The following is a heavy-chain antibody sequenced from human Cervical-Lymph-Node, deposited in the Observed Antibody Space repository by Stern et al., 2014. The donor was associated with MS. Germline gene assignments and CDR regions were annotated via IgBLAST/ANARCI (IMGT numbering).Heavy chain of an antibody. J-gene: IGHJ4*02. CDR3: ATASPGSSWYHPDY. D-gene: IGHD6-13*01. CDR2: ISYDGTIN. CDR1: GFTFSSYG. V-gene: IGHV3-30*03. Sequence: VQLVESGGGVVQPGRSLRLSCAASGFTFSSYGMHWVRQAPGKGLEWVAVISYDGTINYYADSMKGRFTISRDNSKNTLYLQLNGLRIEDTAVYYCATASPGSSWYHPDYWGQGTLVSVSS.